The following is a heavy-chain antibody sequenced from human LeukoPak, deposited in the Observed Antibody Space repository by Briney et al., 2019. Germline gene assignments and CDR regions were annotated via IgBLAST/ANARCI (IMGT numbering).Heavy chain of an antibody. V-gene: IGHV3-15*01. J-gene: IGHJ4*02. D-gene: IGHD3-10*01. CDR2: IKDGGTT. CDR3: GLGSGRTDFDY. CDR1: GFTFSNAW. Sequence: GGSLRLSCAVSGFTFSNAWMSWVRQAPGKGPEWVGRIKDGGTTDYGAPVKGRFTISRDDSKNTLYMQMNSLKTEDTAVYYCGLGSGRTDFDYWGQGTLVTVSS.